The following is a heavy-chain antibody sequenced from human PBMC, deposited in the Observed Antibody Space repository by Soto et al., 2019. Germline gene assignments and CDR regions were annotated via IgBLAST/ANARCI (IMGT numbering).Heavy chain of an antibody. CDR2: ITDDGSTT. Sequence: GGSLRLSCETSGFIFSMYWMHWVRQVPGKGPQWVARITDDGSTTYYAASVEGRFTISRDNAKNARYLQMTSLRADDTAVYYCTRGPRPTSIGTGAFWGQGTLVTVSS. V-gene: IGHV3-74*01. D-gene: IGHD3-10*01. J-gene: IGHJ4*02. CDR1: GFIFSMYW. CDR3: TRGPRPTSIGTGAF.